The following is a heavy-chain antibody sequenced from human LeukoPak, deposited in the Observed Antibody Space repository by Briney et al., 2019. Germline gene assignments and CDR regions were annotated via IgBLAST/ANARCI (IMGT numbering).Heavy chain of an antibody. Sequence: GESLKISCKGSGYSFTSYWIGWVRQMPGKGLEWMGIIYPGDSDTTYSPSFQGQVTISADKSISTAYLQWSSLKASDTAMYYCATLGYSSSSSFDYWGQGTLVTVSS. V-gene: IGHV5-51*01. CDR3: ATLGYSSSSSFDY. CDR2: IYPGDSDT. CDR1: GYSFTSYW. D-gene: IGHD6-13*01. J-gene: IGHJ4*02.